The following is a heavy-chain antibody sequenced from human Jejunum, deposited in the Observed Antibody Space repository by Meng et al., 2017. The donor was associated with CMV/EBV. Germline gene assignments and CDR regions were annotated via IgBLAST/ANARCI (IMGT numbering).Heavy chain of an antibody. Sequence: FAFTFTNYAVSWVRQAPGKGLEWVSGISDDAIPSYAADSVRGRFTISRDNSKNTVYLQMNSLRAEDTAVYYCAKHRGAHYYHSGTDSWGQGTLVTVSS. CDR2: ISDDAIPS. J-gene: IGHJ5*01. CDR3: AKHRGAHYYHSGTDS. D-gene: IGHD3-10*01. V-gene: IGHV3-23*01. CDR1: AFTFTNYA.